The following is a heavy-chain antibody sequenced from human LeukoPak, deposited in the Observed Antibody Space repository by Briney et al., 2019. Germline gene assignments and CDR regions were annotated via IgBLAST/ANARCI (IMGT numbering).Heavy chain of an antibody. D-gene: IGHD5-12*01. V-gene: IGHV4-39*07. CDR3: ARDQRRIVATTLDY. CDR1: GGSISGSSYY. CDR2: IYYSGST. J-gene: IGHJ4*02. Sequence: SETLSLTCTVSGGSISGSSYYWGWIRQPPGKGLEWIVSIYYSGSTYYNPSLKSQVTISVDTSKNQFSLKLSSVTAAATAVYYCARDQRRIVATTLDYWGQGTLVTVSS.